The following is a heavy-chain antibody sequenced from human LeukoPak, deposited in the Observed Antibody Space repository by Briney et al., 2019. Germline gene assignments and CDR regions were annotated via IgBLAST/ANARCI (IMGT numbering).Heavy chain of an antibody. J-gene: IGHJ4*02. CDR3: ARGNEPIAVAGPVDY. V-gene: IGHV1-2*02. D-gene: IGHD6-19*01. CDR1: GYTFTGYY. CDR2: INPNSGGT. Sequence: ASVKVSCKASGYTFTGYYMHWVRQAPGQGLEWMGWINPNSGGTNYAQKFQGRVTMTRDTSISTAYMELSRLRSDDTAVYYCARGNEPIAVAGPVDYWGQGTLVTVSS.